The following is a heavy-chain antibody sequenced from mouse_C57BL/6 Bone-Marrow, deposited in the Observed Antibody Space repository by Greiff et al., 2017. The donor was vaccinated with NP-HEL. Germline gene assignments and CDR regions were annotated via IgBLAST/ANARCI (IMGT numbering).Heavy chain of an antibody. Sequence: EVMLVESGAELVKPGASVKLSCTASGFNIKDYYMHWVKQRTEQGLEWIGRIDPEDGETKYAPKFQGKATITADTSSNTAYLQRSSLTSEDTAVYYCARCDYDVLFWYFDVGGTGTTVTVSS. V-gene: IGHV14-2*01. D-gene: IGHD2-4*01. CDR1: GFNIKDYY. CDR3: ARCDYDVLFWYFDV. J-gene: IGHJ1*03. CDR2: IDPEDGET.